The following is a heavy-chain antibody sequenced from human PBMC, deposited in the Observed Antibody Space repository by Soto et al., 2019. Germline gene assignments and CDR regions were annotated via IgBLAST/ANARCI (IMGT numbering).Heavy chain of an antibody. D-gene: IGHD2-2*01. CDR1: GFTFDDYG. V-gene: IGHV3-20*01. CDR3: ARRRIVVVPAAKTDEYYYYYMDV. J-gene: IGHJ6*03. Sequence: WGSLRLSWAASGFTFDDYGMSWVRQAPGKGLEWVSGINWNGGSTGYADSVKGRFTISRDNAKNSLYLQMNSLRAEDTALYHCARRRIVVVPAAKTDEYYYYYMDVWGKGTTVTVSS. CDR2: INWNGGST.